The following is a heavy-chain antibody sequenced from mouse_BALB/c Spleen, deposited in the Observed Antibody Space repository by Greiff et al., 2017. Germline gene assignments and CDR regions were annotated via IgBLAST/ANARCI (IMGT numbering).Heavy chain of an antibody. CDR2: ISDGGSYT. J-gene: IGHJ3*01. CDR1: GFTFSDYY. Sequence: EVKLMESGGGLVKPGGSLKLSCAASGFTFSDYYMYWVRQTPEKRLEWVATISDGGSYTYYPDSVKGRFTISRDNAKNNLYLKMSSLKSEDTAMYYCARDDYDVWFAYWGQGTLVTVSA. V-gene: IGHV5-4*02. D-gene: IGHD2-4*01. CDR3: ARDDYDVWFAY.